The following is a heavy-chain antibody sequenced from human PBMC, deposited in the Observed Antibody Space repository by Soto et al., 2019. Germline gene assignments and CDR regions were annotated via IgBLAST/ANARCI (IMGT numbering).Heavy chain of an antibody. V-gene: IGHV3-23*01. CDR1: GFTFSSYA. CDR3: AKVGYSSSSGGGPYYYYGMDV. Sequence: EVQLLESGGGLVQPGGSLRLSCAASGFTFSSYAMSWVRQAPGKGLEWVSAISGSGGSTYYADSVKGRFTISRDNSKNTLYLQMNSLRAEDTAVYYCAKVGYSSSSGGGPYYYYGMDVWGQGTTVTVSS. D-gene: IGHD6-6*01. CDR2: ISGSGGST. J-gene: IGHJ6*02.